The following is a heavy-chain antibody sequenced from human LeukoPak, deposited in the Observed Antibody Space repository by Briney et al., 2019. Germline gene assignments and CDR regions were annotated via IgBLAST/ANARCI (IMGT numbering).Heavy chain of an antibody. V-gene: IGHV4-61*03. CDR3: ATLRGSSTAVLHY. Sequence: SETLSLTCTVSGGSISSITSDYWSWIRQPPGKGLEWIGYIHYSGPTNYNPSLSSRVTISVDTSKTHFSLRLSYVPAADTAVYYCATLRGSSTAVLHYWARRTLVTVPS. D-gene: IGHD2-2*01. J-gene: IGHJ4*02. CDR1: GGSISSITSDY. CDR2: IHYSGPT.